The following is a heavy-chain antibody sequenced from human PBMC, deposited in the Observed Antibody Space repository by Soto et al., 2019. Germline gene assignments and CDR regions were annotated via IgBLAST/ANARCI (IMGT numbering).Heavy chain of an antibody. D-gene: IGHD5-18*01. V-gene: IGHV4-34*01. CDR2: INHSGST. CDR1: GGSFSGYY. Sequence: SETLSLTCAVYGGSFSGYYWSWIRQPPGKGLEWIGEINHSGSTNYNPSLKSRVTISVDTSKNQFSLKLSSVTAADTAVYYCAVASSGYSYGYYYWGQGTLVTVSS. CDR3: AVASSGYSYGYYY. J-gene: IGHJ4*02.